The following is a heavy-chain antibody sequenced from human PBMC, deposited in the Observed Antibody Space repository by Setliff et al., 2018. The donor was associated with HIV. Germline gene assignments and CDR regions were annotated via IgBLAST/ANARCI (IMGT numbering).Heavy chain of an antibody. D-gene: IGHD3-22*01. J-gene: IGHJ4*02. CDR2: INQDGSEK. Sequence: GGSLRLSCAASGFTFSSHWMVWVRQAPGKGLEWVANINQDGSEKNYVDSVKGRFTISRDNAKNSLFLQMNSLRAEDTAVYYCARAHDNHDSSGYSHDSWGQGSLVTVSS. CDR3: ARAHDNHDSSGYSHDS. V-gene: IGHV3-7*01. CDR1: GFTFSSHW.